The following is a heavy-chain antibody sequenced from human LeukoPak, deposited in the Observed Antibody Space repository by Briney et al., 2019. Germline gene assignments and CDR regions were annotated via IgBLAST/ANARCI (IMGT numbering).Heavy chain of an antibody. Sequence: GGSLRLSCAASAFTFSSYGMHWVRQAPGKGLEWVAYLQYDGSNEQYADSVKGRFSISRDSSKNILYLQMNSLRAEDTAVYYCAKPARTDYVDYWGQGTLVTVSS. CDR1: AFTFSSYG. CDR3: AKPARTDYVDY. CDR2: LQYDGSNE. D-gene: IGHD1-14*01. V-gene: IGHV3-30*02. J-gene: IGHJ4*02.